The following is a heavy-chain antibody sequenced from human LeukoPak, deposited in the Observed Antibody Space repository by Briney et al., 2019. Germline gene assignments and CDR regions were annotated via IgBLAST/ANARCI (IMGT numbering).Heavy chain of an antibody. V-gene: IGHV4-59*04. CDR1: GGSISSYY. CDR3: ARHYGP. Sequence: SETLSLTCTVSGGSISSYYWSWIRQPPGKGLEWIGYIYHSGSTYYNPSLKSRVTTSVDRSKNQFSLKLNSVTAADTAVYYCARHYGPWGQGTLVTVSS. CDR2: IYHSGST. J-gene: IGHJ5*02. D-gene: IGHD3-16*01.